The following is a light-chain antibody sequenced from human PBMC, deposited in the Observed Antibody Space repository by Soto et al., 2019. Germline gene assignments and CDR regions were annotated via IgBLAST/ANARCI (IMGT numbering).Light chain of an antibody. CDR2: EVS. CDR3: CSYTSSITYV. V-gene: IGLV2-14*01. J-gene: IGLJ1*01. CDR1: SSDVGGYNY. Sequence: QSALNQPASVSGSPGQWITFSCTGTSSDVGGYNYVSWYQQHPGKAPNLMIYEVSYRPSGVSDRFSGSKSGNTASLTISGLQAEDEADYYCCSYTSSITYVFGTGTKLTVL.